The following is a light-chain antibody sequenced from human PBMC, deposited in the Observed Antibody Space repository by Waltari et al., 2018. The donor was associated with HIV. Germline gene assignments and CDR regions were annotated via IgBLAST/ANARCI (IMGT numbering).Light chain of an antibody. CDR3: AAWDDSLSGPV. CDR2: RNN. Sequence: QSVLTQPPSASETTGQRVTSPCSRRSPNIGSPYVSCYQQLPGPAPKLRIYRNNQRPSGVPDRFSGSKSGTSASLAISGLRSEDEADYYCAAWDDSLSGPVFGGGTKLTVL. CDR1: SPNIGSPY. V-gene: IGLV1-47*01. J-gene: IGLJ2*01.